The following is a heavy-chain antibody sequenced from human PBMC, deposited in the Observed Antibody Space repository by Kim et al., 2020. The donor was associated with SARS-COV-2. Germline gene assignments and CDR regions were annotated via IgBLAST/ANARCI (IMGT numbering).Heavy chain of an antibody. CDR3: AKDLSIHYDILTIYGMDV. J-gene: IGHJ6*02. CDR1: GFTFDDYA. CDR2: ISWNSGSI. D-gene: IGHD3-9*01. V-gene: IGHV3-9*01. Sequence: GGSLRLSCAASGFTFDDYAMHWVRQAPGKGLEWVSGISWNSGSIGYADSVKGRFTISRDNAKNSLYLQMNSLRAEDTALYYCAKDLSIHYDILTIYGMDVWGQGTTVTVSS.